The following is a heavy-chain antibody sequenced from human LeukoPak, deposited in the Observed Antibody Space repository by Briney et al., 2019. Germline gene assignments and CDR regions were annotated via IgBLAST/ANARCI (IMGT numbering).Heavy chain of an antibody. V-gene: IGHV3-23*01. CDR1: GFTFSRNA. Sequence: LSGGSLRLSCAASGFTFSRNAMSWVRQAPGKGLEWVSAISGSGGSTYYADSVKGRFTISRDNSKNTLYLQMNSLRAEDTAVYYCAKLRPLMGRPLGKYFDYWGQGTLVTVSS. CDR2: ISGSGGST. CDR3: AKLRPLMGRPLGKYFDY. D-gene: IGHD1-1*01. J-gene: IGHJ4*02.